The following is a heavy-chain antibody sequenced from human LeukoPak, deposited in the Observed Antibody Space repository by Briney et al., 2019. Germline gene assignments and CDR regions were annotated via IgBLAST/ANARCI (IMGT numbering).Heavy chain of an antibody. CDR1: GYTFTSYG. V-gene: IGHV1-18*01. Sequence: ASVKVSCKASGYTFTSYGISWVRQAPGQGLEWMGWISAYNGSTNYAQKLQGRVTMTTDTSTSTAYMELRSLRSDDTAVYYCARFIMGEQLVPYHFDYWGQGTLVTVSS. CDR3: ARFIMGEQLVPYHFDY. CDR2: ISAYNGST. D-gene: IGHD6-6*01. J-gene: IGHJ4*02.